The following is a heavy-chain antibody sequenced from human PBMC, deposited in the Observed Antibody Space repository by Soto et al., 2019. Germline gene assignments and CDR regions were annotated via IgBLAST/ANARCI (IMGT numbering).Heavy chain of an antibody. CDR3: ARDRAGALYFDY. Sequence: QVQLQESGPGLVKPSQTLSLTCTVSGGSISSGGYYWSWIRQHPGKGLEWIGYIYYSGSTYYNPSLRSRVTISVDTSKNQSSLQLSSVTAADTAVYYCARDRAGALYFDYWGQGTLVTVSS. J-gene: IGHJ4*02. CDR2: IYYSGST. V-gene: IGHV4-31*03. D-gene: IGHD6-13*01. CDR1: GGSISSGGYY.